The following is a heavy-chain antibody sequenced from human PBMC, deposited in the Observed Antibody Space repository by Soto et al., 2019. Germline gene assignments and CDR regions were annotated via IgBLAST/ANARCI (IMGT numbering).Heavy chain of an antibody. V-gene: IGHV4-38-2*02. CDR2: MHHGGTA. J-gene: IGHJ5*02. CDR1: GYSISTYYY. CDR3: TTDRYWPWP. Sequence: SETLSLTCAVSGYSISTYYYWGWIRQPPGKGLEWIGSMHHGGTAYFNPSLKNRVTISPDTSKNQFPLKLSSVTAADTAVYYCTTDRYWPWPWGQGTLVTVSS. D-gene: IGHD1-26*01.